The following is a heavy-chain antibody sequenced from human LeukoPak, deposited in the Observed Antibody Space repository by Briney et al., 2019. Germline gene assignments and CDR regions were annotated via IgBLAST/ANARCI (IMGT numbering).Heavy chain of an antibody. Sequence: GGSLRLSCAASGLTFSNYYMSWVRQAPGKGLEWVSAISGSGTTTYYADSVKGRFTISRDNSKNTLYLQMNSLRAEDTAVYYCGRWNHVDDLGQGTLVTVSS. D-gene: IGHD1-14*01. CDR1: GLTFSNYY. V-gene: IGHV3-23*01. J-gene: IGHJ4*02. CDR3: GRWNHVDD. CDR2: ISGSGTTT.